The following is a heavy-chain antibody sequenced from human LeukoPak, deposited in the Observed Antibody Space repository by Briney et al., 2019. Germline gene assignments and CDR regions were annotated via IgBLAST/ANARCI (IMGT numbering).Heavy chain of an antibody. D-gene: IGHD3-10*01. Sequence: GASVKVSCKASGYTFTSYGISWVRQAPGQGLEWMGWIGAYNGNTNYAQKLQGRVTMTTDTSTSTAYMELRSLRSDDTAVYYCAREMSYYGSANNYYYYYMDVWGKGTTVTVSS. V-gene: IGHV1-18*01. CDR1: GYTFTSYG. J-gene: IGHJ6*03. CDR3: AREMSYYGSANNYYYYYMDV. CDR2: IGAYNGNT.